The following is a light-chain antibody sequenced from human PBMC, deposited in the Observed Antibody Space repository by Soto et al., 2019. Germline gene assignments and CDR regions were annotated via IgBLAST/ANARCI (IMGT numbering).Light chain of an antibody. Sequence: QSALTQPRSVSGSPGQSVTISCTGTSSDVGDYNYVSWYQQHPGKAPKLLIYAVNMRPSGVPDRFSDSKSGNTASLTISGLQAEDEADYSCCSYAGSYTWVFGGGTKLTGL. J-gene: IGLJ3*02. CDR3: CSYAGSYTWV. CDR2: AVN. CDR1: SSDVGDYNY. V-gene: IGLV2-11*01.